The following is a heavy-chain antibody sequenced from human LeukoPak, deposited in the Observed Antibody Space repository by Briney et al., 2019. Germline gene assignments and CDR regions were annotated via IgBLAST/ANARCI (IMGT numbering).Heavy chain of an antibody. V-gene: IGHV4-30-4*08. J-gene: IGHJ4*02. Sequence: SETLSLTCTVSGGSISSGDYYWSWIRQPPGKGLEWIGYIYYSGSTYYNPSLKSRVTISVDTSRNQFSLKLSSVTAADTAVYYCARARSNRLAFDYWGQGTLVTVSS. D-gene: IGHD1-14*01. CDR1: GGSISSGDYY. CDR3: ARARSNRLAFDY. CDR2: IYYSGST.